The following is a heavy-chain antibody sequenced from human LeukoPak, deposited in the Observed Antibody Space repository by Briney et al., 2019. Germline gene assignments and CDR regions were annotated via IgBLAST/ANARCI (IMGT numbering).Heavy chain of an antibody. CDR2: MNPNSGNT. CDR1: GYTFTSYD. J-gene: IGHJ4*02. D-gene: IGHD6-6*01. CDR3: ARGQMAGIAARRDFDY. V-gene: IGHV1-8*01. Sequence: ASVKVSCKASGYTFTSYDISWVRQATGQGLEWMGWMNPNSGNTGYAQKFQGRVTMTRNTSISTAYMELSSLRSEDTAVYYCARGQMAGIAARRDFDYWGQGTLVTVSS.